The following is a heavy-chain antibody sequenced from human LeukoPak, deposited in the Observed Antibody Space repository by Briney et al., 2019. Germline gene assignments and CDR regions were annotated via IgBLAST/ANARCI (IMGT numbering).Heavy chain of an antibody. CDR2: ISGSGDST. CDR3: AKDWGEYFDYVWGSFTSFDS. J-gene: IGHJ4*02. D-gene: IGHD3-16*01. V-gene: IGHV3-23*01. CDR1: GFTFSNYA. Sequence: GGSLRLSCAASGFTFSNYAINWVRQPPGKGLEWVSIISGSGDSTYYADSVKGRFTISRDNSRSTLYLQMNSLRAEDTAVYYCAKDWGEYFDYVWGSFTSFDSWGQGTLVTVSS.